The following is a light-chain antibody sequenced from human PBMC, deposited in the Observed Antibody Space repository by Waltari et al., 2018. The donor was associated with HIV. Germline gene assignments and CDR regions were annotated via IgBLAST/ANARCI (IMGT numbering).Light chain of an antibody. V-gene: IGLV1-44*01. CDR1: SPNIATTT. CDR2: TNN. CDR3: ATWDDGLNGWV. Sequence: QSVLTQPPSASGTPGPRVTISCSGASPNIATTTVHRYQHLPGTAPKLLFYTNNQRPSGVPALFSGSKSGTSASLAISGLQSDDDADYYCATWDDGLNGWVFGGGTRLTVL. J-gene: IGLJ3*02.